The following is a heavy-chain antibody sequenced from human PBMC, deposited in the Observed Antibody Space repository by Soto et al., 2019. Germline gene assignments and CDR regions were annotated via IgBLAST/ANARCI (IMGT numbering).Heavy chain of an antibody. D-gene: IGHD6-13*01. J-gene: IGHJ4*02. CDR3: ARGRTGIAAAVDY. CDR2: IYYSGST. CDR1: GGSISSYY. V-gene: IGHV4-59*01. Sequence: PSETLSLTCTVSGGSISSYYWSWIRQPPGEGLEWIGYIYYSGSTNYNPSLKSRVTISVDTSKNQFSLKLSSVTAADTAVFYWARGRTGIAAAVDYWGQGTLVTVSS.